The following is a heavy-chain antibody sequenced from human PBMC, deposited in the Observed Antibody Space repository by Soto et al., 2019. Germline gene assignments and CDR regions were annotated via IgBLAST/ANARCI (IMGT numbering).Heavy chain of an antibody. CDR1: GGSISSSSYY. Sequence: ASETLSLTCTVSGGSISSSSYYWGWIRQPPGKGLEWIGSIYYSGSTYYNPSLKSRVTISVDTSKNQFSLKLSSVTAADTAVYYRARHPGIIAVGPFDYWGQGTLVTVSS. V-gene: IGHV4-39*01. D-gene: IGHD6-19*01. CDR2: IYYSGST. J-gene: IGHJ4*02. CDR3: ARHPGIIAVGPFDY.